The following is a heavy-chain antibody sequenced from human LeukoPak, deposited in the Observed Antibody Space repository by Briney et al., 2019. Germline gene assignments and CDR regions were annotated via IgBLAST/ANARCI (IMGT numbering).Heavy chain of an antibody. V-gene: IGHV4-31*03. D-gene: IGHD6-19*01. CDR1: GGSISSGGYY. CDR3: ARGAPGVADWFDP. J-gene: IGHJ5*02. Sequence: SETLSLTCTVSGGSISSGGYYWSWIRQHPGKGLEWIGYIYYSGSTYYNPSLYSRLIISVDTSKNQFSLKLSSVTAADTAVYYCARGAPGVADWFDPWGQGTLVTVSS. CDR2: IYYSGST.